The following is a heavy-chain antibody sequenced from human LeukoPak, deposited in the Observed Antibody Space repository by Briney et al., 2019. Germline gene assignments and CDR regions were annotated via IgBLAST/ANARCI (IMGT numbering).Heavy chain of an antibody. V-gene: IGHV1-2*02. CDR2: INPNSGGT. CDR3: ARHSLPGTTPFDY. D-gene: IGHD1-1*01. CDR1: GYTFTGYY. Sequence: ASVKVSCKASGYTFTGYYMHWVRQAPGQGLEWMGWINPNSGGTNYAQKFQGRVSMTRDTSTSTVYMELSSLESGDTALYSCARHSLPGTTPFDYWGQGALVTVSS. J-gene: IGHJ4*02.